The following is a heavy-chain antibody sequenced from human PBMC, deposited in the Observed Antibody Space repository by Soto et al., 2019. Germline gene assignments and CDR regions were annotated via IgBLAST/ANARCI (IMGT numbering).Heavy chain of an antibody. D-gene: IGHD6-13*01. J-gene: IGHJ6*02. V-gene: IGHV1-69*01. CDR2: IIPIFGTE. CDR1: GGTFSSYA. CDR3: ARDRIAGSKYYYVMDV. Sequence: QVQLVQSGAEVKKPGSSVRVSCKASGGTFSSYAISWVRQAPGKGRELMGGIIPIFGTENYAQKFQGRGTITADESTSTAYMELSSLRSEDTAVYYCARDRIAGSKYYYVMDVWVQGTTVTVSS.